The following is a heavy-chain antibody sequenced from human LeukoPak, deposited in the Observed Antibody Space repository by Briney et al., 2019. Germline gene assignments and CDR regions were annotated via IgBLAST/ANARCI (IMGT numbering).Heavy chain of an antibody. J-gene: IGHJ6*03. CDR3: TRSGSYYYYYYMDV. CDR2: IRSKAYGGTT. Sequence: GGSLRLSCSASGFTFGDYAMSWFRQAPGKGLEWVGFIRSKAYGGTTEYAASVKGRFTISRDDPKSIAYLQMNSLKTEDTAVYYCTRSGSYYYYYYMDVWGKGTTVTVSS. CDR1: GFTFGDYA. V-gene: IGHV3-49*03. D-gene: IGHD1-26*01.